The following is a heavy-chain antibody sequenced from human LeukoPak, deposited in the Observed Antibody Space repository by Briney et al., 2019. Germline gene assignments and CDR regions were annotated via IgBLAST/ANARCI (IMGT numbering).Heavy chain of an antibody. Sequence: GGSLRLSCAGSGFTFGNSWMNWFRQAPGKGLEWVAHIKQDGSDTYVDSVKGRFTISRDIAKTSLFLHMNSLTTEDSAVYCCAREHSSHFTWGQGTLVTVSS. V-gene: IGHV3-7*01. J-gene: IGHJ4*02. CDR1: GFTFGNSW. D-gene: IGHD3-3*02. CDR3: AREHSSHFT. CDR2: IKQDGSDT.